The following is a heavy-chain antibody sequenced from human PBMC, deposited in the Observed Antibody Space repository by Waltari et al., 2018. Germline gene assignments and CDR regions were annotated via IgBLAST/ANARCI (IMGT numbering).Heavy chain of an antibody. CDR1: GFTFSSYS. CDR3: ARAHRGVVVPAAIGY. J-gene: IGHJ4*02. Sequence: EVQLVESGGGLVKPGGSLRLSCAASGFTFSSYSMNWVRQAPGKGLEWVSSSSSSSSYIYYADSVKGRFTISRDNAKNSLYLQMNSLRAEDTAVYYCARAHRGVVVPAAIGYWGQGTLVTVSS. D-gene: IGHD2-2*02. V-gene: IGHV3-21*01. CDR2: SSSSSSYI.